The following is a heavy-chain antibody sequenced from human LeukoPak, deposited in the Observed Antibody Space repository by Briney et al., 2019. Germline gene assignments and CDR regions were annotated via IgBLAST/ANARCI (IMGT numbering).Heavy chain of an antibody. Sequence: PGGSLRLSCAASGFTFSSYGMHWVRQAPGKGLEWVAAISYDGSNKYYADSVKGRFTISRDNSKNTLYLQMNSLRAEDTAVYYCAKILPDTVTADYWGQGTLVTVSS. D-gene: IGHD4-11*01. CDR2: ISYDGSNK. CDR3: AKILPDTVTADY. V-gene: IGHV3-30*18. CDR1: GFTFSSYG. J-gene: IGHJ4*02.